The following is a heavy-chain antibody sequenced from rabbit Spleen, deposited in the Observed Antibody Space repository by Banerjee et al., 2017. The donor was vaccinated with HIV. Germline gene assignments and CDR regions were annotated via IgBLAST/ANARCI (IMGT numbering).Heavy chain of an antibody. Sequence: QSLEVSGGDLVKPGASLTLTCTASGVSFSISSYMCWVRQAPGKGLEWIACIDAGSSGFTYFATWAKGRFTISKTSSTTVTLRMTRLTAADTATYFCARDTASSFSSYGMDLWGQGTLVTVS. J-gene: IGHJ6*01. V-gene: IGHV1S40*01. D-gene: IGHD8-1*01. CDR1: GVSFSISSY. CDR2: IDAGSSGFT. CDR3: ARDTASSFSSYGMDL.